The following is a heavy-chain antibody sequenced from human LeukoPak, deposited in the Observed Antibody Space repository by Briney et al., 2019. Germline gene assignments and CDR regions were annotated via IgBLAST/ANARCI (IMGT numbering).Heavy chain of an antibody. Sequence: GVSLRLSCAASGFMFSNYAMHWVRQAPGQGLDWVAFIRHDGTIKYYGDSVQGRFTISRDNSMNTPYLQLNSLRTDDAAVYYCARGDCSGDCYHPLYYWGQGSLVTVSS. CDR1: GFMFSNYA. V-gene: IGHV3-30*02. D-gene: IGHD2-21*02. J-gene: IGHJ4*01. CDR3: ARGDCSGDCYHPLYY. CDR2: IRHDGTIK.